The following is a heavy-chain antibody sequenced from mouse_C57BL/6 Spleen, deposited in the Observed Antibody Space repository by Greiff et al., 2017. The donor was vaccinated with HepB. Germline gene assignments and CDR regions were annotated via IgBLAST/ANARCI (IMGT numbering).Heavy chain of an antibody. CDR1: GYTFTSYW. CDR2: IYPSDSET. CDR3: ARGTHSSGYLYYYAMDY. D-gene: IGHD3-2*02. Sequence: QVQLQQPGAELVRPGSSVKLSCKASGYTFTSYWMDWVKQRPGQGLEWIGNIYPSDSETHYNQKFKDKATLTVDNSSSTAYMQLSSLTSEDSAVYYYARGTHSSGYLYYYAMDYWGQGTSVTVSS. J-gene: IGHJ4*01. V-gene: IGHV1-61*01.